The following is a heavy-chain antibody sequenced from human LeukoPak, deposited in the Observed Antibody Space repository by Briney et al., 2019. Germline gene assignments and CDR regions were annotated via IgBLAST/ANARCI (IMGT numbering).Heavy chain of an antibody. Sequence: SETLSLTCTVSGGSISSSSYYWGWIRQPPGKGLEWIGSIYYSGGTYYTPSLKSRVTISVDTSKKQFSLKLTSVTAADTAVYYCTRTVTMSPTAAFKIWGEGTMVTVSS. CDR1: GGSISSSSYY. D-gene: IGHD3-22*01. V-gene: IGHV4-39*01. CDR2: IYYSGGT. CDR3: TRTVTMSPTAAFKI. J-gene: IGHJ3*02.